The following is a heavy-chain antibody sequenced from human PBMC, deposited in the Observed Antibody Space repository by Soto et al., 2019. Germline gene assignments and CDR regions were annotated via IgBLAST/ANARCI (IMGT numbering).Heavy chain of an antibody. CDR2: INAGNGNT. D-gene: IGHD2-15*01. J-gene: IGHJ4*01. Sequence: ASVKVSCKASGYTFTSYGIHWVRQAPGQRLEWTGWINAGNGNTKYSEKFQGQVTISADKSISTAYLQWSSLKASDTAFYYCARGVGGNLVYFDYWGHGTLVTVSS. V-gene: IGHV1-3*01. CDR3: ARGVGGNLVYFDY. CDR1: GYTFTSYG.